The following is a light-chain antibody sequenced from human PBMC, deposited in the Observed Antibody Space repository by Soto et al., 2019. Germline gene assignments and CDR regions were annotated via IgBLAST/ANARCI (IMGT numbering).Light chain of an antibody. CDR3: QQYNSYST. J-gene: IGKJ1*01. CDR2: KPS. V-gene: IGKV1-5*03. Sequence: QMPQSPSTLSASVGDTVTITCRASQSISTWLAWYHQKPGKAPKLLIYKPSTLESGVPSRFSGSGSGTEFTLTSSGLQPDDFATYYWQQYNSYSTFGQGTKVEIK. CDR1: QSISTW.